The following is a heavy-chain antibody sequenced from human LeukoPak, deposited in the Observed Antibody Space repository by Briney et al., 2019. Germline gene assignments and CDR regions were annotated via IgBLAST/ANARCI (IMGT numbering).Heavy chain of an antibody. D-gene: IGHD4-17*01. Sequence: PGGSLRLSCAASGFTFSSYAMSWVRQTPGKGLEWVSAISGSGGGTYYADSVKGRFTISRDNSKNTLYLQMSSLRTEDTAVYYCARGYLDYGDPDYWGQGTLVTVSS. V-gene: IGHV3-23*01. CDR3: ARGYLDYGDPDY. CDR2: ISGSGGGT. CDR1: GFTFSSYA. J-gene: IGHJ4*02.